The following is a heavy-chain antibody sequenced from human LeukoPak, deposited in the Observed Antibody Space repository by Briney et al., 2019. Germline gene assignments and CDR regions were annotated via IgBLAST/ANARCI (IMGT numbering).Heavy chain of an antibody. Sequence: SETLSLTCTVSGGSISSYYWGWIRQPPGKGLEWIGSIYYSGSTYYNPSLKSRVTISVDTSKNQFSLKLSSVTAADTAVYYCARHDWSLYYYGMDVWGQGTTVTVSS. V-gene: IGHV4-39*01. D-gene: IGHD2-21*01. CDR1: GGSISSYY. J-gene: IGHJ6*02. CDR2: IYYSGST. CDR3: ARHDWSLYYYGMDV.